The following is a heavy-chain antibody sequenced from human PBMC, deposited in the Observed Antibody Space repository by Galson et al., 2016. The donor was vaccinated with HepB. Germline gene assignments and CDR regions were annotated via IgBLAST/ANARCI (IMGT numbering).Heavy chain of an antibody. CDR1: GFPFTTSA. V-gene: IGHV3-23*01. J-gene: IGHJ3*02. Sequence: SLRLSCAASGFPFTTSALNWVRQAPGKGLQWVSFISGSGTTTFYTDSVKGRFTISRDNSKNMLHLQMDSLRAEDTAVYSCAKPRRYNHDALHIWGQGTMVTVSS. D-gene: IGHD5-18*01. CDR3: AKPRRYNHDALHI. CDR2: ISGSGTTT.